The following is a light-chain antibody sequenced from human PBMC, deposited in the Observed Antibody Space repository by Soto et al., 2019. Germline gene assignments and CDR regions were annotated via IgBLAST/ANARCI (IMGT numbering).Light chain of an antibody. CDR3: QQYGSSPPT. CDR2: AAS. J-gene: IGKJ1*01. Sequence: VGVTKWPASGPGSHGERATLSWRASQSVSSNLVWYQQKPGQAPRLLIFAASSWECGIPDRFSGSGSGTDFTLTIDSLEPEDFAVFYCQQYGSSPPTFGQGTKVDIK. CDR1: QSVSSN. V-gene: IGKV3-20*01.